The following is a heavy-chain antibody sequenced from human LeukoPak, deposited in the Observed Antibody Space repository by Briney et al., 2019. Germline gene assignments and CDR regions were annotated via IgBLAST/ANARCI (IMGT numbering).Heavy chain of an antibody. Sequence: GVSLRLSCAASGFTVSSNYMSWVRQAPGKGLEWVSVIYSGGNTYYADSVKGRFTISRDNSKNTLYLQMNSLRAEDTAVYYCARHHSGHDYFDYWGQGTLVTVSS. J-gene: IGHJ4*02. D-gene: IGHD5-12*01. V-gene: IGHV3-53*01. CDR3: ARHHSGHDYFDY. CDR1: GFTVSSNY. CDR2: IYSGGNT.